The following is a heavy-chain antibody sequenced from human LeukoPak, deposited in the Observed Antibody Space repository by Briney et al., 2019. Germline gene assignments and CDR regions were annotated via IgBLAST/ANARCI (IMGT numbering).Heavy chain of an antibody. D-gene: IGHD3-16*01. V-gene: IGHV3-74*01. Sequence: GGSLTLSCAASGCTFSSYWMHWVRQAPGKGLVWVSRINSDGSSTSYEDAVKGRFTISRDNAKNTLYPQTKSLGAEDTAVYYCARGGGRFGGVIPRIFDYWGQGTLVTVSS. CDR1: GCTFSSYW. J-gene: IGHJ4*02. CDR2: INSDGSST. CDR3: ARGGGRFGGVIPRIFDY.